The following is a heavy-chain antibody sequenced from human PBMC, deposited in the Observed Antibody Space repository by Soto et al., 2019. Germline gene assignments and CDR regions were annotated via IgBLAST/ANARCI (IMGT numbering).Heavy chain of an antibody. J-gene: IGHJ4*02. CDR1: GFTVSSNY. Sequence: EVQLVETGGGLIQPGGSLRLSCAASGFTVSSNYMSWVRQAPGKGLEWVSVIYSGGSTYYADSVKGRFTISRDNSKNTLDLQMNSLRAEDTAVYYCARAKWYYYDSSGYYLDYCGQGTLVTFSS. CDR2: IYSGGST. CDR3: ARAKWYYYDSSGYYLDY. D-gene: IGHD3-22*01. V-gene: IGHV3-53*02.